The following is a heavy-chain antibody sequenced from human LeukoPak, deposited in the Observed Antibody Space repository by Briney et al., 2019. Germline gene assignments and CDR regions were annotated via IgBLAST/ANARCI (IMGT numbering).Heavy chain of an antibody. V-gene: IGHV3-21*01. CDR3: ARAMAVPANNDY. Sequence: GGSLRLSCTTSGFTFSSYTMNWVRQAPGKGLDWVSSISSSSGDIYYADSVKGRFTIFRDNAKNSVYLQMNSLRAEDTAVYYCARAMAVPANNDYWGQGTLVTVSS. D-gene: IGHD5-24*01. CDR1: GFTFSSYT. J-gene: IGHJ4*02. CDR2: ISSSSGDI.